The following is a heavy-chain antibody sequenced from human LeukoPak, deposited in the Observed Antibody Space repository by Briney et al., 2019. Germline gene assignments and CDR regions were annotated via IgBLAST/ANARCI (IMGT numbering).Heavy chain of an antibody. D-gene: IGHD2-2*01. CDR1: GYTFTSYG. V-gene: IGHV1-18*04. CDR3: ARGSGGYCSSTSCYAGMDFDY. CDR2: ISAYNGNT. Sequence: GASVKVSCEASGYTFTSYGISWVRQAPGQGLEWMGWISAYNGNTNYAQKLQGRVTMTTDTSTSTAYMELRSLRSDDTAVYYCARGSGGYCSSTSCYAGMDFDYWGQGTLVTVSS. J-gene: IGHJ4*02.